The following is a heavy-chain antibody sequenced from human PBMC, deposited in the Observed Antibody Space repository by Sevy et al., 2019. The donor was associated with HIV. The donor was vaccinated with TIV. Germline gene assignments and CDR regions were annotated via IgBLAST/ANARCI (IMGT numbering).Heavy chain of an antibody. CDR3: ARGDYYDSSYYYYGMDV. J-gene: IGHJ6*02. Sequence: SQTLSLTCAISGDSVSSNSAAWNWIRQSPSRGLEWLGRTYYRSKWYNDYAVSVKSRITINPDTSKNQFSLQLNSVTLEDTAVYYCARGDYYDSSYYYYGMDVWGQGTTVTVSS. CDR1: GDSVSSNSAA. CDR2: TYYRSKWYN. V-gene: IGHV6-1*01. D-gene: IGHD3-22*01.